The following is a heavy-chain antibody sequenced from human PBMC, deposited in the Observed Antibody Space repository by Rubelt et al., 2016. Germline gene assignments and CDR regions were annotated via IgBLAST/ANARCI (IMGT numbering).Heavy chain of an antibody. V-gene: IGHV3-23*04. J-gene: IGHJ4*02. D-gene: IGHD2-15*01. CDR2: MCGSTSST. Sequence: EVQLVDSGGDLVQPGGSLRLSCAASGFTFSSYAMTWVRQAPGKGLEWVSVMCGSTSSTYYADSVKGRFTISRDNSKKTLFLQVNSLTVEVTAVYYRAKSSGGSCYSSVDYWGQGTLVTVSS. CDR3: AKSSGGSCYSSVDY. CDR1: GFTFSSYA.